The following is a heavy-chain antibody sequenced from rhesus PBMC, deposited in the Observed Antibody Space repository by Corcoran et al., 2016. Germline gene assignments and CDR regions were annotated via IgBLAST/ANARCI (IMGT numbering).Heavy chain of an antibody. Sequence: QVQLQESGPGLVKPSETLSLTCTVSGGSISGYSFWRWIRQPPGKGLGGIGGTYGNTASTYYNPSRKSRVTISKDSANNQFSLRLSSVTAADTAVYYCARHGNWGSEGGYFDYWGQGVLVTVSS. CDR2: TYGNTAST. D-gene: IGHD7-45*01. V-gene: IGHV4-143*01. CDR1: GGSISGYSF. CDR3: ARHGNWGSEGGYFDY. J-gene: IGHJ4*01.